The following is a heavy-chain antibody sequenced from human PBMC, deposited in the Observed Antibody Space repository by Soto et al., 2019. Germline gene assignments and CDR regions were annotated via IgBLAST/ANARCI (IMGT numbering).Heavy chain of an antibody. Sequence: SQTLSLTCAISGDSFSSNSAAWNWIRQSPSRGLEWLGRTYYRSKWYNDYAVSVKSRITINPDTSKNQFSLQLNSVTPEDTAVYYCARDIVLMVYAIRSAFDIWGQGTMVTVSS. J-gene: IGHJ3*02. CDR3: ARDIVLMVYAIRSAFDI. V-gene: IGHV6-1*01. CDR1: GDSFSSNSAA. CDR2: TYYRSKWYN. D-gene: IGHD2-8*01.